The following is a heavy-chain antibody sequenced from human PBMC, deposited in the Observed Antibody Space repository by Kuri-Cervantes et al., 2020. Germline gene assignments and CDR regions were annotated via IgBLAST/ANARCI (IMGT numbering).Heavy chain of an antibody. D-gene: IGHD4-23*01. J-gene: IGHJ4*02. CDR2: ISNSGDTI. CDR3: ASGIYGGKDY. Sequence: GESLKTSCAASGFTFSNSSMNWVRQAPGKGLDWVSYISNSGDTIYYADSVKGRFTISRDNAKNSLYLQMNSLIADDTAVYYCASGIYGGKDYWGQGTLVTVSS. CDR1: GFTFSNSS. V-gene: IGHV3-48*03.